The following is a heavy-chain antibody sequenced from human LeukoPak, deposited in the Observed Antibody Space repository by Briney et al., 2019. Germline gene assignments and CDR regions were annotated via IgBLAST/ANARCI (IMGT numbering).Heavy chain of an antibody. Sequence: ASVKVSCKASGYTFTSYDINWVRQASGQGLEWMGWINPNSGNTGFTQKFQGRVTVTRSTSISTAYMELSSLTSDGTAVYYCARTSTGTRGGYDVWGQGTLLTVSS. V-gene: IGHV1-8*01. CDR1: GYTFTSYD. CDR3: ARTSTGTRGGYDV. CDR2: INPNSGNT. J-gene: IGHJ4*02. D-gene: IGHD1-1*01.